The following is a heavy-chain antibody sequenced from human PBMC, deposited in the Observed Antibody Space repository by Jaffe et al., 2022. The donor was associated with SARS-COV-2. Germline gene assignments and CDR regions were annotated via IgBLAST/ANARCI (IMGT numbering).Heavy chain of an antibody. Sequence: EVQLLESGGGLVQPGGSLRLSCAASGFTFSSYAMSWVRQAPGKGLEWVSAISGSGGSTYYADSVKGRFTISRDNSKNTLYLQMNSLRAEDTAVYYCAKGNFWSGSYEPPPYYYYGMDVWGQGTTVTVSS. J-gene: IGHJ6*02. D-gene: IGHD3-3*01. CDR1: GFTFSSYA. V-gene: IGHV3-23*01. CDR3: AKGNFWSGSYEPPPYYYYGMDV. CDR2: ISGSGGST.